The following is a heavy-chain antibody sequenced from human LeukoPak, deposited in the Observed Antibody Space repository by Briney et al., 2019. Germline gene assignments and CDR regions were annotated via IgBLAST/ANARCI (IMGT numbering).Heavy chain of an antibody. CDR1: GYTFTSYW. D-gene: IGHD5-18*01. Sequence: GESLKISCQASGYTFTSYWIGWVRQMPGKGLEWMGIIDPSDSETRYTPSFQGQVTISVDKSLTTTYLQWNSLKASDTAMYYCARQTAMGRSGDYWGQGALVNVSS. V-gene: IGHV5-51*01. CDR3: ARQTAMGRSGDY. J-gene: IGHJ4*02. CDR2: IDPSDSET.